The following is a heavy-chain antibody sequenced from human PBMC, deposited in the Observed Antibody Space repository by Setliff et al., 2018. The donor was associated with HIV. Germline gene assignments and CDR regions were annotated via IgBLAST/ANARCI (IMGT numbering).Heavy chain of an antibody. V-gene: IGHV4-4*09. D-gene: IGHD3-10*01. J-gene: IGHJ5*02. CDR1: GGSISSYC. Sequence: SETLSLTCTVSGGSISSYCWNWIRQSPGRGLEWIGFIFSSGSTKYNPSLQSQVTMSIDTSKNQFSLKLTSVTAADTAVYYCARRIENSGSFPDKNWFDTWGQGSLVTVSS. CDR3: ARRIENSGSFPDKNWFDT. CDR2: IFSSGST.